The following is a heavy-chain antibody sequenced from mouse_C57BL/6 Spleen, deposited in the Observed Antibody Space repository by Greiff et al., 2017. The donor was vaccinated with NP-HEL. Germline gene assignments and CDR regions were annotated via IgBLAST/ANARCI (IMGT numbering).Heavy chain of an antibody. CDR3: ARHSYYAMDY. Sequence: ESGPGLVKPSQSLSLTCSVTGYSITSGYYWNWIRQFPGNKLEWMGYISYDGSNNYNPSLKNRISITRDTSKNQFFLKLNSVTTEDTATYYCARHSYYAMDYWGQGTSVTVSS. CDR2: ISYDGSN. CDR1: GYSITSGYY. J-gene: IGHJ4*01. V-gene: IGHV3-6*01.